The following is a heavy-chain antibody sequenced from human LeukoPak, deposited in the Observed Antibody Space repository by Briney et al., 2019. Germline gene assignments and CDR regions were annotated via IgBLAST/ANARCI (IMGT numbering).Heavy chain of an antibody. J-gene: IGHJ6*02. D-gene: IGHD1-26*01. V-gene: IGHV3-74*01. CDR1: GFTFSGYW. CDR3: ASYLTIVGAAPYYYYYGMDV. CDR2: VNSDGNST. Sequence: GGSLRLSCVASGFTFSGYWMHWVRQAPGKGLVWVSRVNSDGNSTGNADSVKGRFTISRDNSKNTLYLQMNSLRAEDTAVYYSASYLTIVGAAPYYYYYGMDVWGQGTTVTVSS.